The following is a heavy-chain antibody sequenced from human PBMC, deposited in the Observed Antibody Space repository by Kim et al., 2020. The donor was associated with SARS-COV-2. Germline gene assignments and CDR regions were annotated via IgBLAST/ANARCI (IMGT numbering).Heavy chain of an antibody. V-gene: IGHV3-74*01. CDR2: INSDGSST. D-gene: IGHD6-13*01. CDR1: GFTFSSYW. J-gene: IGHJ3*02. Sequence: GGSLRLSCAASGFTFSSYWMHWARQAPGKGLVWVSRINSDGSSTSYADSVKGRFTISRDNAKNTLYLQMNSLRAEDTAVYYCARQAERDAFDIWGQGTMVTVSS. CDR3: ARQAERDAFDI.